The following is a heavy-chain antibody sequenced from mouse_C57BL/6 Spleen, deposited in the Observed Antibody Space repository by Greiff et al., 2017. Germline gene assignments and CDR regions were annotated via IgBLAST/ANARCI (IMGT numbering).Heavy chain of an antibody. J-gene: IGHJ2*01. V-gene: IGHV1-59*01. CDR3: AREDYYYGSSPCFDY. Sequence: QVQLQQPGAELVRLGTSVKLSCKASGYTFTSYWMHWVKQRPGQGLEWIGVIDPSDSYTNYNQKFKGKATLTVDTSSSTAYMQLSSLTSEDSAVYYCAREDYYYGSSPCFDYWGQGTTLTVSS. CDR2: IDPSDSYT. CDR1: GYTFTSYW. D-gene: IGHD1-1*01.